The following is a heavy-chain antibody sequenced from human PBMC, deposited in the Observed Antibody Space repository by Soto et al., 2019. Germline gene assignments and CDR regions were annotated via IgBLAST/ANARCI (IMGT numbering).Heavy chain of an antibody. CDR1: GGSISSSSYY. J-gene: IGHJ4*02. V-gene: IGHV4-39*01. Sequence: SETLSLTCTVSGGSISSSSYYWGWIRQPPGKGLEWIGSIYYSGSTYYNPSLKSRVTISVDTSKNQFSLKLSSVTAADTALYYCATPDYGDYFDYWGQGTLVTVSS. D-gene: IGHD4-17*01. CDR2: IYYSGST. CDR3: ATPDYGDYFDY.